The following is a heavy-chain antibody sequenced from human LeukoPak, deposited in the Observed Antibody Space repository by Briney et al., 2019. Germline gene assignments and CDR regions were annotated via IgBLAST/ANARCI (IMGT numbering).Heavy chain of an antibody. J-gene: IGHJ4*02. CDR2: INPNSGGT. Sequence: ASVKVSCKASGYTFTGYYMHWVRQAPGQGLEWMGWINPNSGGTNYAQKFQGRVTMTRDTSISTAYMELSRLRSDDTAVYYCARTMVDGSNSGFDYWGQGTLVTVSS. V-gene: IGHV1-2*02. CDR1: GYTFTGYY. CDR3: ARTMVDGSNSGFDY. D-gene: IGHD2-8*01.